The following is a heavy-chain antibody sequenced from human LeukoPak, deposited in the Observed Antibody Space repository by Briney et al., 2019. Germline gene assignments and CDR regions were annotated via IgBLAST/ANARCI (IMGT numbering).Heavy chain of an antibody. CDR1: GGSISSGSYY. D-gene: IGHD3-22*01. Sequence: SETLSLTCTVSGGSISSGSYYWSWIRQPAGKGLEWIGRIYTSGSTNYNPSLKSRVTISVDTSKNQFSLKLSSVTAADTAVYYCARGYYYDSSGYYPTFYYYYMDVWGKGTTVTVSS. J-gene: IGHJ6*03. CDR2: IYTSGST. CDR3: ARGYYYDSSGYYPTFYYYYMDV. V-gene: IGHV4-61*02.